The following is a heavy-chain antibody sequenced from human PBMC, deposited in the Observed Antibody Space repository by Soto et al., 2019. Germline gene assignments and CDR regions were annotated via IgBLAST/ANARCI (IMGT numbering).Heavy chain of an antibody. Sequence: PSETLSLTCAVYGGSLSGYYWSWVRQSPGKGLEWIGEINHSGTTNYNPSLKTRVTISADTSKHQFSLRLSSVTAADSAMYYCARGAGIAVAGTGPAYFDYWGQGTLVTVSS. CDR3: ARGAGIAVAGTGPAYFDY. V-gene: IGHV4-34*01. J-gene: IGHJ4*02. CDR2: INHSGTT. CDR1: GGSLSGYY. D-gene: IGHD6-19*01.